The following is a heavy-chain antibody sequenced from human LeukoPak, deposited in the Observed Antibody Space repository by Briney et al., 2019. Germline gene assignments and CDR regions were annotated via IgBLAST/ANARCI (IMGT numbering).Heavy chain of an antibody. CDR3: ARDSYYGPDY. V-gene: IGHV3-30-3*01. Sequence: PGRSLRLSCAASGFTFSSYAMHWVRQAPGKGLEWVAVISYDGSNKYYAASVKGRFTISRDNSKNTLYLQMNSLRAEDTAVYYCARDSYYGPDYWGQGTLVTVSS. CDR2: ISYDGSNK. D-gene: IGHD3-10*01. CDR1: GFTFSSYA. J-gene: IGHJ4*02.